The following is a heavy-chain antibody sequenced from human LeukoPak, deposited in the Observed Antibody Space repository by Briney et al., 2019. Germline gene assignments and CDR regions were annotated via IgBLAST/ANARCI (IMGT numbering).Heavy chain of an antibody. J-gene: IGHJ5*02. V-gene: IGHV1-2*02. CDR1: GYTFTGYY. CDR2: INPNSGGT. Sequence: ASVKVSCKASGYTFTGYYMHWVRQAPGQGLEWMGWINPNSGGTNYAQKFQGRVTMTRDTSISTAYMELSRLRSDDTAVYYCARGKGWDYDSSGPNNWFDPWGQGTLVTVSS. CDR3: ARGKGWDYDSSGPNNWFDP. D-gene: IGHD3-22*01.